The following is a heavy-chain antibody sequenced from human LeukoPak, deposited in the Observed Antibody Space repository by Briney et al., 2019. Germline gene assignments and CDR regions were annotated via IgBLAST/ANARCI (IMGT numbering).Heavy chain of an antibody. CDR2: ISSSGSTI. J-gene: IGHJ5*02. CDR3: ARQEYCSGASCYTWFDP. V-gene: IGHV3-11*01. Sequence: AGGSLRLSCAASGFTFSDYYMSWIRQAPGKGLEWVSYISSSGSTIYYADSVKGRFTISRDNAKNSLYLQMNSLRAEDTAVYYCARQEYCSGASCYTWFDPWGQGTLVTVSS. D-gene: IGHD2-15*01. CDR1: GFTFSDYY.